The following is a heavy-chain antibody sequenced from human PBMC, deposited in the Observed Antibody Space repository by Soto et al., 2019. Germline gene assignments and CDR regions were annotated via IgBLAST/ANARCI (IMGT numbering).Heavy chain of an antibody. CDR1: GFTFSTYA. CDR3: AKQPLKVPLRFDY. D-gene: IGHD6-25*01. Sequence: EVQLLESGGGLVQPGGSLRLSCAASGFTFSTYAMAWVRQAPGKGREWVSSISSSSGSTFYADSVKGRFTISRNNSKNTLSLQMNSLRAEDTAVYYCAKQPLKVPLRFDYWGQGTLVTVSS. J-gene: IGHJ4*02. V-gene: IGHV3-23*01. CDR2: ISSSSGST.